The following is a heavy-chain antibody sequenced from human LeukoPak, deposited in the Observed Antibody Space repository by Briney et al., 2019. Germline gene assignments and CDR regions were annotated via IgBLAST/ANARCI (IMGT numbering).Heavy chain of an antibody. D-gene: IGHD3-22*01. Sequence: ASVKVSFKASGYTFTDYYMHWVRQAPGQGLEWMGWINPNSGGYAQEFQGRATMTWDTSISTAYMELSSLRSDDTAVYYCARGHDSSAHYSGPGEYWGQGTLVTVSS. CDR1: GYTFTDYY. J-gene: IGHJ4*02. V-gene: IGHV1-2*02. CDR3: ARGHDSSAHYSGPGEY. CDR2: INPNSGG.